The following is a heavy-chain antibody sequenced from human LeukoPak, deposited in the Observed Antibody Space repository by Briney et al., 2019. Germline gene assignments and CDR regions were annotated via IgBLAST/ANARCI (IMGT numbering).Heavy chain of an antibody. CDR2: IYYSGST. V-gene: IGHV4-59*01. D-gene: IGHD3-10*01. Sequence: SETLSLTCTVSGGSTSSYYWSWIRQPPGEGLEWIGYIYYSGSTNYNPSLKSRVTISVDTSKNQVSLKLRSVTAADTAVYYCATMVQGIHTYFGSWGQGNLVAVSS. CDR1: GGSTSSYY. CDR3: ATMVQGIHTYFGS. J-gene: IGHJ4*02.